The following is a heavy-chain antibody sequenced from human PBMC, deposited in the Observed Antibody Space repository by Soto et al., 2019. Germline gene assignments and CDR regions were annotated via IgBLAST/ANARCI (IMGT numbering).Heavy chain of an antibody. D-gene: IGHD2-15*01. J-gene: IGHJ6*02. CDR3: ARDRMRYCSGGSCWAPIYGMDV. Sequence: PGGSLRLSCAASAFIVSDNYINWVRQAPGKGLEWVSVTYTGGYTYYADSVKGRFTISRDNSKNTLYLQMNSLRAEDTAVYYCARDRMRYCSGGSCWAPIYGMDVWGQGTTVTVSS. CDR2: TYTGGYT. V-gene: IGHV3-53*01. CDR1: AFIVSDNY.